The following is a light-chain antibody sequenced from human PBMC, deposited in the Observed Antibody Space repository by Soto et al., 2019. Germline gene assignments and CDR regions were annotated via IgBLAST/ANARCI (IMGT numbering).Light chain of an antibody. CDR3: QQYNNWPPT. Sequence: ELVLTQSPATLSVSPGERATLSCRASPSVSSNLAWCQQKAGQPPRLLIYGASTRAPGIPGRFSGSGSETEFTLTIRRLQSQDFTVYYCQQYNNWPPTFGQGTKREIK. CDR1: PSVSSN. CDR2: GAS. V-gene: IGKV3-15*01. J-gene: IGKJ2*01.